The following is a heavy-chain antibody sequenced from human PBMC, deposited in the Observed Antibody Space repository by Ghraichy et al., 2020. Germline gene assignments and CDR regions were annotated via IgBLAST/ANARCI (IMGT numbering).Heavy chain of an antibody. CDR3: ARGRIWFGELCFDY. CDR2: INHSGST. J-gene: IGHJ4*02. V-gene: IGHV4-34*01. D-gene: IGHD3-10*01. Sequence: TLSLTCAVYGGSFSGYYWSWIRQPPGKGLEWIGEINHSGSTNYNPSLKSRVTISVDTSKNQFSLKLSSVTAADTAVYYCARGRIWFGELCFDYWGQGTLVTVSS. CDR1: GGSFSGYY.